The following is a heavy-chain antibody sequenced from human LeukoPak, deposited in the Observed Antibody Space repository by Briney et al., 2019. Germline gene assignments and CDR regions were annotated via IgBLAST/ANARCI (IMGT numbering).Heavy chain of an antibody. CDR1: GDSISSSDYC. V-gene: IGHV4-39*01. CDR2: LYFSGST. J-gene: IGHJ5*02. Sequence: SETLSLTCTVSGDSISSSDYCWSWIRQPPGRGLEFVGCLYFSGSTYYNPSLNGRVTISVDTSKNQFSLNLYSMTPADTALYFCARHRSHHGWFDPWGQGTLVTVSS. D-gene: IGHD2-8*01. CDR3: ARHRSHHGWFDP.